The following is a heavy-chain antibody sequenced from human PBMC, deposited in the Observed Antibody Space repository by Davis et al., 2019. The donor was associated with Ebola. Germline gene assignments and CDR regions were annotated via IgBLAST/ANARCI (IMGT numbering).Heavy chain of an antibody. CDR2: INPSGGST. D-gene: IGHD3-10*01. V-gene: IGHV1-46*01. CDR1: GYTFTSYY. J-gene: IGHJ6*02. CDR3: ARDGGMVQGVIIGSPYYYYGMDV. Sequence: ASVKVSCKASGYTFTSYYMHWVRQAPGQGLEWMGIINPSGGSTNYAQKLQVRVTMTTDTSTSTAYMELRSLRSDDTAVYYCARDGGMVQGVIIGSPYYYYGMDVWGQGTTVTVSS.